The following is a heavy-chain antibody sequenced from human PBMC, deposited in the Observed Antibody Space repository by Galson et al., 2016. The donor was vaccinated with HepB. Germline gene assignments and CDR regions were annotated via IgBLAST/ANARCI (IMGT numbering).Heavy chain of an antibody. V-gene: IGHV1-24*01. J-gene: IGHJ4*02. CDR1: GYSLTELS. CDR3: PTDLLITMLPGVSPNFDF. D-gene: IGHD3-10*01. Sequence: SVKVSCKVSGYSLTELSIHWVRQAPGKGLEWMGGFYPDDSKMIYAQNFQGRVTMTEDTSTDTAYMELNSLRSEDTAVYYCPTDLLITMLPGVSPNFDFWGQGTLVTLSS. CDR2: FYPDDSKM.